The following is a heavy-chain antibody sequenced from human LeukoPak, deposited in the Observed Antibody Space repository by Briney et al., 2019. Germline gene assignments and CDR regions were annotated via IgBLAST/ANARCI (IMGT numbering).Heavy chain of an antibody. D-gene: IGHD6-13*01. Sequence: GASVKVSCKASGYTFTSYGISWVRQAPGQGLEWMGWISAYNGNTNYAQKLQGRVTMTTDTSTSTAYMELRSLRSDDTAVYYCARGLAAAGKGGAFDIWGQGTMVTVSS. CDR1: GYTFTSYG. CDR2: ISAYNGNT. CDR3: ARGLAAAGKGGAFDI. J-gene: IGHJ3*02. V-gene: IGHV1-18*01.